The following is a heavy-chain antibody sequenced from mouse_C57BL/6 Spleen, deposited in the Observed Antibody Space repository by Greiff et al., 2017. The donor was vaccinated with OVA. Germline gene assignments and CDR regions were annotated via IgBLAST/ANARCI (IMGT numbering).Heavy chain of an antibody. CDR1: GYTFTDYY. Sequence: VQLQQSGPELVKPGASVKMSCKASGYTFTDYYMHWVKQSHGKSLEWIGYIYPNNGGNGYNQKFKGKATLTVDKSSSTAYMELRSLTSEDSAVDYCARAGLRREGFDYWGQGTTLTVSS. CDR2: IYPNNGGN. CDR3: ARAGLRREGFDY. J-gene: IGHJ2*01. V-gene: IGHV1-34*01. D-gene: IGHD2-4*01.